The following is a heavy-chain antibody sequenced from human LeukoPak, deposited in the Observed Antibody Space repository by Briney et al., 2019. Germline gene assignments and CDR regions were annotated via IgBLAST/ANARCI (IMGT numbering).Heavy chain of an antibody. Sequence: PGGSLRLSCAASGFTFSDYYMSWIRQAPGKGLEWVSYISSSSSYTNYADSVKGRFTISRDNAKNSLYLRMNSLRAEDTAVYYCARGDCSSTSCYGYYYYYGMDVWGQGTTVTVSS. CDR2: ISSSSSYT. D-gene: IGHD2-2*01. CDR1: GFTFSDYY. V-gene: IGHV3-11*06. J-gene: IGHJ6*02. CDR3: ARGDCSSTSCYGYYYYYGMDV.